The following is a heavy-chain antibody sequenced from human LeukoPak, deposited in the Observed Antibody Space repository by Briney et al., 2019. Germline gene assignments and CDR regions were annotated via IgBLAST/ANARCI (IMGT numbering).Heavy chain of an antibody. J-gene: IGHJ4*02. D-gene: IGHD2-2*02. Sequence: GGSLRLSCAASGFTFSSYGMHWVRQAPGKGLEWVAVISYDGSNKYYADSVKGRFTISRDNSKNTLYLQMNSLRAEDTAVYYCARDEPLVVVPAAVPIFDYWGQGTLVTVSS. CDR2: ISYDGSNK. CDR3: ARDEPLVVVPAAVPIFDY. V-gene: IGHV3-30*03. CDR1: GFTFSSYG.